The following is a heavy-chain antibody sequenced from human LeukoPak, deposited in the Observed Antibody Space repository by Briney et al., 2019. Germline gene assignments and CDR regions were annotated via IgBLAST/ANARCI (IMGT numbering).Heavy chain of an antibody. J-gene: IGHJ3*02. CDR2: ISGSGGST. CDR3: AKDKPSIVVVPAAIYAFDI. D-gene: IGHD2-2*01. CDR1: GFTFSSYA. V-gene: IGHV3-23*01. Sequence: PGGSLRLSCTTSGFTFSSYAMSWVRQAPGKGLEWVSAISGSGGSTYYADSVKGRFTISRDNSKNTLYLQMNSLRAEDTAVYYCAKDKPSIVVVPAAIYAFDIWGQGTMVTVSS.